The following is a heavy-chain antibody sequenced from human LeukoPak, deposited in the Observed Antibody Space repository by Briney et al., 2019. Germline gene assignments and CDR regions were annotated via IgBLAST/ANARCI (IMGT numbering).Heavy chain of an antibody. CDR2: INTNTGNP. Sequence: ASVEVSCKASGYTFTSYAMNWVRQAPGQGLEWMGWINTNTGNPTYAQGFTGRFVFSLDTSVSTAYLQISSLKAEDTAVYYCAREGSSGWYLLFDYWGQGTLVTVSS. CDR1: GYTFTSYA. CDR3: AREGSSGWYLLFDY. V-gene: IGHV7-4-1*02. D-gene: IGHD6-19*01. J-gene: IGHJ4*02.